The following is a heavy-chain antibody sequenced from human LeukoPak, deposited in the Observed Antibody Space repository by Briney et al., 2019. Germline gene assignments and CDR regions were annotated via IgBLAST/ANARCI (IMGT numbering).Heavy chain of an antibody. CDR3: ARASGYPRNYYYDYGMDV. CDR2: INHRGST. J-gene: IGHJ6*02. CDR1: GGSFSGYY. V-gene: IGHV4-34*01. Sequence: SDALSLTCAVYGGSFSGYYWSWIRHPPGKGLEWIVEINHRGSTNYNPSLKSRVTISVDTSKNQFSLELSSVTAADTAVYYCARASGYPRNYYYDYGMDVWGQGTTVTVSS. D-gene: IGHD5-18*01.